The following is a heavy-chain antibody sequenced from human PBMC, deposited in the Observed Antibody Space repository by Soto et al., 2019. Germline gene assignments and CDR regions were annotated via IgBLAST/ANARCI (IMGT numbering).Heavy chain of an antibody. D-gene: IGHD4-4*01. J-gene: IGHJ6*02. CDR2: ISYDGSNK. CDR3: ARDPRRSFTVTMNYYYYYGMDV. V-gene: IGHV3-30-3*01. Sequence: GGSLRLSCAASGFTFSSYAMHWVRQAPGKGLEWVAVISYDGSNKYYADSVKGRFTISRDNSKNTLYLQMNSLRAEDTAVYYCARDPRRSFTVTMNYYYYYGMDVWGQGTTVTVSS. CDR1: GFTFSSYA.